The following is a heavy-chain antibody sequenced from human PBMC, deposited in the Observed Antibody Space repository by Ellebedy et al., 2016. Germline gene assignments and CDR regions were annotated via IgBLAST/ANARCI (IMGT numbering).Heavy chain of an antibody. J-gene: IGHJ3*01. D-gene: IGHD6-19*01. Sequence: SETLSLTCTVSGGSISSYFWNWIRRPPGKGLEWIGYVFHTGTTNYNPSLKSRVTMSVDTSKSQFSLRLTSVTAADTAVYYCAKWNGGWYAFEVWGQGTMVTVSS. CDR2: VFHTGTT. V-gene: IGHV4-59*01. CDR3: AKWNGGWYAFEV. CDR1: GGSISSYF.